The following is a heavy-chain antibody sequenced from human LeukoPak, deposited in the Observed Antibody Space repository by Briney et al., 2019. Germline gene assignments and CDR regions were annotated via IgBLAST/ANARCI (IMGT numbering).Heavy chain of an antibody. CDR1: GFTFSSYE. J-gene: IGHJ4*02. V-gene: IGHV3-48*03. Sequence: GGSLRLSCAASGFTFSSYEMNWVRQAPGKGLEWVSYISSSGSTIYYADSVKGRFTISRDNAKNSLYLQMNSLRAEDTAVYYCARDKAMTTVTTSNYWGQGTLVTVSS. CDR3: ARDKAMTTVTTSNY. D-gene: IGHD4-17*01. CDR2: ISSSGSTI.